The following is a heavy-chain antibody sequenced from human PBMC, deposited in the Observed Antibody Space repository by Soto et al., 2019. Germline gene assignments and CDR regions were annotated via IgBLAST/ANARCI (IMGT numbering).Heavy chain of an antibody. CDR1: GFTVNNNY. V-gene: IGHV3-53*01. D-gene: IGHD3-22*01. J-gene: IGHJ4*02. Sequence: PGGSLRLSCAASGFTVNNNYMSWVRQAPGKGLEWVALIYSGGSTYYADSVKGRFTISRDNSKNTLYLQMNSLRAEDTAVYYCATYSSLDYWGQGTLVTVYS. CDR2: IYSGGST. CDR3: ATYSSLDY.